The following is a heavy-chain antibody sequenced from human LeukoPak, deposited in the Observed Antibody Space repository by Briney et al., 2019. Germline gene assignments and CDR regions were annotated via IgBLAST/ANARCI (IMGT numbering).Heavy chain of an antibody. J-gene: IGHJ3*02. D-gene: IGHD3-3*01. CDR1: GFTFSDYY. V-gene: IGHV3-11*03. CDR3: ARRFWYAFDI. CDR2: ISSGSSYT. Sequence: GGSVKLSCAASGFTFSDYYMSWIRQAPGKGLEWVSYISSGSSYTNYADSVKGRFTISRDNAKNSLYLQMTSLRAEDTAVYYCARRFWYAFDIWGQGTMVTVSS.